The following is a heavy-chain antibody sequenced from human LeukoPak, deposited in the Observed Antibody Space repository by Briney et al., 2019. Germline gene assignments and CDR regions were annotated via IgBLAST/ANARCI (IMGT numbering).Heavy chain of an antibody. CDR1: GGTFSSYA. CDR3: ARDPLVHGDAVEYFQH. Sequence: GSSVKVSCKASGGTFSSYAISWVRQAPGQGLEWMGRIIPIFGTANYAQKFQGRVTITTDESTSTAYMELSSLRSEDTAVYYCARDPLVHGDAVEYFQHWGQGTLVTVSS. D-gene: IGHD4-17*01. CDR2: IIPIFGTA. V-gene: IGHV1-69*05. J-gene: IGHJ1*01.